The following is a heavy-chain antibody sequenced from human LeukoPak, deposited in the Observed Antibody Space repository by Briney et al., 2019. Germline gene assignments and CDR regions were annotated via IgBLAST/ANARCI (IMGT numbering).Heavy chain of an antibody. Sequence: SGGSLRLSCAASGFTFSSYAMHWVRQAPGKGLEWVAVISYDGSNKYYADSVKGRFTISRDNSKNTLYLQMNSLRAEDTAVYYCARVSGDGYNFGIHFDYWGQGTLVTVSS. CDR1: GFTFSSYA. D-gene: IGHD5-12*01. J-gene: IGHJ4*02. CDR2: ISYDGSNK. V-gene: IGHV3-30-3*01. CDR3: ARVSGDGYNFGIHFDY.